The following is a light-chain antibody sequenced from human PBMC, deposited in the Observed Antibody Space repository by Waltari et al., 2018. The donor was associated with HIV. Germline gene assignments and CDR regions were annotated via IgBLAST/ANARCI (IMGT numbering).Light chain of an antibody. CDR2: EVS. Sequence: QSALTQPASVSGSPGQSITVSCTGTSSDVGAYDFVSWYQQTPGTAPELVIYEVSSRPSGISNRFSGPKSGNTASLTISWLQTEDEADYYCSSFTTSNYLLFGGGTKVTVL. CDR1: SSDVGAYDF. V-gene: IGLV2-14*01. CDR3: SSFTTSNYLL. J-gene: IGLJ2*01.